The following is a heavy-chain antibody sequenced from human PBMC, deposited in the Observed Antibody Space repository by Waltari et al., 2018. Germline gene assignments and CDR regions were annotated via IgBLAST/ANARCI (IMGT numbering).Heavy chain of an antibody. V-gene: IGHV4-39*01. Sequence: QLQLQESGPGLVKPSETLSLTWHVSAGSISSASYSSGWTRQPPGKGPEWIGIISYSGSTYYNPSLKSRVTISVDTSKNQFSLKLSSVTAADTAVYYCARLSYHIVTGYGWFDPWGLGTLVTVSS. CDR1: AGSISSASYS. J-gene: IGHJ5*02. CDR2: ISYSGST. D-gene: IGHD3-9*01. CDR3: ARLSYHIVTGYGWFDP.